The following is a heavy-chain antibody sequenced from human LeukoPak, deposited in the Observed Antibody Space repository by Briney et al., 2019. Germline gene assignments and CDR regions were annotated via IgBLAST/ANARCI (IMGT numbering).Heavy chain of an antibody. Sequence: SETLSLICTVSGGPISSSSYYWGWIRQPAGKGLEWIRRIYTSGSTNYNPSLKSRVPMSVDTSKTQFSLKLSSVTAADTAVYYWASEYGDYFFSRWGQGTLVTVSS. CDR1: GGPISSSSYY. V-gene: IGHV4-61*02. J-gene: IGHJ4*02. CDR2: IYTSGST. CDR3: ASEYGDYFFSR. D-gene: IGHD4-17*01.